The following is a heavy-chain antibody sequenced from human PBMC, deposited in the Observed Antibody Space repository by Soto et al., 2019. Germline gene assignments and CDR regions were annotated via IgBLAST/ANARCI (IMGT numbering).Heavy chain of an antibody. CDR2: IIPIFGTA. J-gene: IGHJ6*02. CDR3: AREGATTSRQEWYYGMDV. CDR1: GGSFSSYA. D-gene: IGHD1-26*01. V-gene: IGHV1-69*13. Sequence: GASVKVSCKASGGSFSSYAISWVRQAPGQGLEWMGGIIPIFGTANYAQKFQGRVTITADESTSTAYMELSSLRSEDTAVYYCAREGATTSRQEWYYGMDVWGQGTTVTVSS.